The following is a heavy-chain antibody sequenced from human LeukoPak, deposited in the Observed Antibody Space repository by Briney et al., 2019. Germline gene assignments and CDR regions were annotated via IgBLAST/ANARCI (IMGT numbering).Heavy chain of an antibody. CDR2: IYIEGDT. V-gene: IGHV3-53*05. CDR3: ARDPRDGYGHFDY. D-gene: IGHD5-24*01. J-gene: IGHJ4*02. CDR1: GFTFSGNH. Sequence: GSLRLSCVVSGFTFSGNHISWVRQAPGKGLEWVSVIYIEGDTYYADSVKGRFNISRDNSKNTVYLQMNNLKPEDTALYYCARDPRDGYGHFDYWGQGTLVTVSS.